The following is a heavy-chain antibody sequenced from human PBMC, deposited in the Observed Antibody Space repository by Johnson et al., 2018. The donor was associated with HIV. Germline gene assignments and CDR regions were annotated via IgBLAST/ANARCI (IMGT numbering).Heavy chain of an antibody. J-gene: IGHJ3*02. D-gene: IGHD4-23*01. V-gene: IGHV3-30*02. CDR2: IQYDGNHE. CDR3: ATWRAVVSANAFDI. Sequence: VQLVESGGGVVQPGGSLRLSCAASGFTFSNYGIHWVRQAPGKGLEWVAFIQYDGNHENYIDSVKGRFTISRDNSKNTLYLQMNSLRPEDTAVYYCATWRAVVSANAFDIWGQGTMVTVSS. CDR1: GFTFSNYG.